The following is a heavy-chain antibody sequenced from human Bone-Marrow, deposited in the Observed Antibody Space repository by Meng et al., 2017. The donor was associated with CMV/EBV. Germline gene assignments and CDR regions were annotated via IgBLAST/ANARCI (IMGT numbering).Heavy chain of an antibody. V-gene: IGHV3-53*01. Sequence: GGSLRLPCPAPGFTVSSNYISWVGQAPGKGRVWVSVIYSGGSTYYADTVKGRVTISRDNSKTTLYLQMNSLRAEDTAVYYCTRQFRLKGSGWLVDYWGQGTLVTVSS. CDR1: GFTVSSNY. J-gene: IGHJ4*02. CDR3: TRQFRLKGSGWLVDY. D-gene: IGHD6-13*01. CDR2: IYSGGST.